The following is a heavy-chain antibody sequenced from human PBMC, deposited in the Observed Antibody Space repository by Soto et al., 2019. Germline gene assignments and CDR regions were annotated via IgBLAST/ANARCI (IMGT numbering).Heavy chain of an antibody. Sequence: SETLSLTCAVYGGSFSGYYWSWIRQPPGKGLKWIGEINHSGSTNYNPSLKSRVTISVDTSKNQFSLKLSSVTAADTAVYYCGRGSYYCSGGNCYRYNWFDPWGQGTLVTVSS. V-gene: IGHV4-34*01. D-gene: IGHD2-15*01. CDR3: GRGSYYCSGGNCYRYNWFDP. CDR2: INHSGST. J-gene: IGHJ5*02. CDR1: GGSFSGYY.